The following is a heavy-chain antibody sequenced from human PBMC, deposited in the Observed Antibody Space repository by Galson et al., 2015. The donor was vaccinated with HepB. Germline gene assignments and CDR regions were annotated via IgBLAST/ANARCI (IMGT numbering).Heavy chain of an antibody. D-gene: IGHD2-15*01. CDR3: VSDWYCSGRNCVDCFDP. CDR2: SCAYRDKA. CDR1: GYSFSNYG. V-gene: IGHV1-18*04. J-gene: IGHJ5*02. Sequence: SVKVSCKASGYSFSNYGISWVRQAPGQGLEWLGWSCAYRDKATYAQIVQGRVTMTTDTSTSTAYMALRSLTSDDTAMYYCVSDWYCSGRNCVDCFDPWGQGTLITVSS.